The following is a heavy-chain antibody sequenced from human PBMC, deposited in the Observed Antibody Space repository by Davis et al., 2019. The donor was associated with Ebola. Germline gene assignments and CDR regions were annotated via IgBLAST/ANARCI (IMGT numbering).Heavy chain of an antibody. Sequence: AASVKVSCKDSGDTSYNYGFSWVRQAPGQGLEWMGELIPIFGTTKYAQKFQGRVTFTADKSTDIVYMELSSLTYEDTAVYYCATLDILTAYVPYAMDVWGQGTTVTVSS. CDR1: GDTSYNYG. V-gene: IGHV1-69*06. CDR3: ATLDILTAYVPYAMDV. D-gene: IGHD3-9*01. CDR2: LIPIFGTT. J-gene: IGHJ6*02.